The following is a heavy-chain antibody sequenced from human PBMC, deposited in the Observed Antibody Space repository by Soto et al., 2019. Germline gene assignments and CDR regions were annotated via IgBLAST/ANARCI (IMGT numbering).Heavy chain of an antibody. D-gene: IGHD4-17*01. Sequence: PGGSLRLSCAASGFTFSRYYMHWVRQDPGKGLVWVSRINADGSYLSYADSVKGRFTISRDNAKNTLYLQMNSLRDEDTAVYYCAKEAATTAYWYLDLWGRGTLVTVSS. CDR3: AKEAATTAYWYLDL. CDR1: GFTFSRYY. CDR2: INADGSYL. V-gene: IGHV3-74*01. J-gene: IGHJ2*01.